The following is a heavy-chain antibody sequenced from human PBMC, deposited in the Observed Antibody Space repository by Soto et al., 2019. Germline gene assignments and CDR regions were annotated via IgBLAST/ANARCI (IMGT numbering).Heavy chain of an antibody. J-gene: IGHJ6*02. CDR1: GFTFSDYD. CDR2: IGAARDS. V-gene: IGHV3-13*01. CDR3: ARAYSGRLPRRADYYYALDV. D-gene: IGHD2-15*01. Sequence: GGSLRLSCTASGFTFSDYDMHWVRQGSGKGLEWVSTIGAARDSYYTGSVKGRFTISRENARNSMFLQMNSVTVGDTAVYYCARAYSGRLPRRADYYYALDVWGQGTMVTV.